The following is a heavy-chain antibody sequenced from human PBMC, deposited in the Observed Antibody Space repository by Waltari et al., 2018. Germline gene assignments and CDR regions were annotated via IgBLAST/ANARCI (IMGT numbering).Heavy chain of an antibody. J-gene: IGHJ4*02. CDR1: GFTFSNNW. D-gene: IGHD1-7*01. Sequence: EVQLVESGGGLVQPGGSLRPSCAASGFTFSNNWMTWVRQAPGKGLEWVANINQDGSEKYSVESVKGRFTISRDNAKDTLYLQMTSLTPEDTAVYFCVRSNYCFDYWGQGTLVTVSS. CDR2: INQDGSEK. V-gene: IGHV3-7*01. CDR3: VRSNYCFDY.